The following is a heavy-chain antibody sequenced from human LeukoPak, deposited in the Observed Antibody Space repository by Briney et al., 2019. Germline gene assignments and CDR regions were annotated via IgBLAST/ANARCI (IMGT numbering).Heavy chain of an antibody. CDR2: ISGSGGST. CDR3: AKVRAGVRGGKPYYFDY. Sequence: PGGSLRLSCAASGFTFSSYGTSWVRQAPGKGLEWVSAISGSGGSTYYADSVKGRFTISRDNSKNSLYLQMNSLRAEDTAVYYCAKVRAGVRGGKPYYFDYWGQGTLVTVSS. V-gene: IGHV3-23*01. D-gene: IGHD4-23*01. J-gene: IGHJ4*02. CDR1: GFTFSSYG.